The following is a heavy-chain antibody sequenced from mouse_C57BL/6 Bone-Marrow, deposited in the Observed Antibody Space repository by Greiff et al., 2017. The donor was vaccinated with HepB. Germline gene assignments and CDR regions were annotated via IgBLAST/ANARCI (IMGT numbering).Heavy chain of an antibody. V-gene: IGHV1-76*01. CDR1: GYTFTDYY. Sequence: QVPLKESGAELVRPGASVKLSCKASGYTFTDYYINWVKQRPGQGLEWIARIYPGSGNTYYNEKFKGQATLTAAHSSSTAYMQLSSLTSEDSAVFFCARITTPVATEWYVDVWGTGTTVTVSS. D-gene: IGHD1-1*01. CDR3: ARITTPVATEWYVDV. J-gene: IGHJ1*03. CDR2: IYPGSGNT.